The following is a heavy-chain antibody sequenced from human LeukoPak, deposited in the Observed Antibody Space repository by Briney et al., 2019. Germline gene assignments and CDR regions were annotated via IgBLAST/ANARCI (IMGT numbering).Heavy chain of an antibody. D-gene: IGHD2-2*01. CDR2: IYYSGST. CDR3: AREKLVVPAAHLRGDAFDI. J-gene: IGHJ3*02. CDR1: GGSISSSSYY. V-gene: IGHV4-39*07. Sequence: SETLSLTCTVSGGSISSSSYYWGWIRQPPGKGLEWIGSIYYSGSTYYNPSLKSRVTISVDTSKNQFSLKLSSVTAADTAVYYCAREKLVVPAAHLRGDAFDIWGQGTMVTVSS.